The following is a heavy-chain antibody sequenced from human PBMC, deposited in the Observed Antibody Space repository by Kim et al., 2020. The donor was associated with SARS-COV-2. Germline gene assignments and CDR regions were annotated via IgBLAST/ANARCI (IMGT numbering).Heavy chain of an antibody. Sequence: SETLSLTCSVSGGSIINSNYYWGWVRQPPGKGLEWIGHIYYDGTTFYNPSLKSRITMSADTSKMHFSLKLSSVTATDTAVYYCVTIDNSTGWYVWFDTWGQGSLVTVSS. J-gene: IGHJ5*02. D-gene: IGHD6-19*01. CDR1: GGSIINSNYY. CDR2: IYYDGTT. CDR3: VTIDNSTGWYVWFDT. V-gene: IGHV4-39*02.